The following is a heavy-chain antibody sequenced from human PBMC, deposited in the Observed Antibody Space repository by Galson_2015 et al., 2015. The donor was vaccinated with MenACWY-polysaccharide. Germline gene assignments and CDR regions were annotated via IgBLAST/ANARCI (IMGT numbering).Heavy chain of an antibody. V-gene: IGHV3-23*01. Sequence: SLRLSCAASGFTFTTYAMTWVRQAPGKGLERVSVISASGGSTYYADSVKGRFTISRDNSKNTVSLQMNSLTAEDTAVYYCTKDWGYWGQGTLVTVSS. J-gene: IGHJ4*02. CDR2: ISASGGST. CDR3: TKDWGY. CDR1: GFTFTTYA. D-gene: IGHD3-16*01.